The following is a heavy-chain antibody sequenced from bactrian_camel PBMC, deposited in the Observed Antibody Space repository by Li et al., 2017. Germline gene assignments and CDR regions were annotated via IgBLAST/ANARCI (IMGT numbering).Heavy chain of an antibody. CDR1: GRVYRSYC. CDR3: AAEQAGGSCPGARYEWNY. D-gene: IGHD6*01. Sequence: HVQLVESGGGAVEAGGSLTLSCAASGRVYRSYCMAWFRQAPGKERERVATITTVGTMSYADSVKGRFTISRDNAKSTLYLQMGSLRPEDTAMYYCAAEQAGGSCPGARYEWNYSGQGTQVTVS. J-gene: IGHJ4*01. CDR2: ITTVGTM. V-gene: IGHV3S53*01.